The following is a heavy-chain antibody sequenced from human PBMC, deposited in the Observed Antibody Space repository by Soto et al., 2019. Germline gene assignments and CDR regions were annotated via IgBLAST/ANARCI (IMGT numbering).Heavy chain of an antibody. CDR2: ISSSGSTI. CDR1: GFTFSSYE. Sequence: EVQLVESGGGLVQPGGSLRLSCAASGFTFSSYEMNWVRQAPGKGLGWVSYISSSGSTIYYADSVKGRFTMSRDNAKNSLYLQMNSLRAEDTAVYYCARGGETAFDYWGQGTLVTVSS. D-gene: IGHD4-17*01. J-gene: IGHJ4*02. CDR3: ARGGETAFDY. V-gene: IGHV3-48*03.